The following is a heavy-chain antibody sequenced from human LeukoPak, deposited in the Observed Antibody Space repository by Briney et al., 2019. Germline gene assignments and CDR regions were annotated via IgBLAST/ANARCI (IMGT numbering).Heavy chain of an antibody. J-gene: IGHJ4*02. CDR2: ISSTGSTM. CDR3: SWVWMAALLI. CDR1: GFTFSTYE. Sequence: PGGSLRLSCAASGFTFSTYEMHWVRQAPGKGLEWVSYISSTGSTMNYADSVKGRFTISRDNAKNSLYLQMNSPRADDTAVYYCSWVWMAALLIRGQGTLVTVSS. D-gene: IGHD2-2*02. V-gene: IGHV3-48*03.